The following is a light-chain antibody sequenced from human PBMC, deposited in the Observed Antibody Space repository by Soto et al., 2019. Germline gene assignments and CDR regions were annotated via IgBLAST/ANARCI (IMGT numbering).Light chain of an antibody. CDR2: DAS. V-gene: IGKV1-5*01. CDR3: QQYNNWHPLT. J-gene: IGKJ4*01. CDR1: QSISSW. Sequence: DIQMTQSPSTLSASVGDRVTITCRASQSISSWLAWYQRKPGKAPKLLIYDASSLESGVPSRFSGSGSGTEFTLTISSLQSKDFAVYYCQQYNNWHPLTFGGGTKVDIK.